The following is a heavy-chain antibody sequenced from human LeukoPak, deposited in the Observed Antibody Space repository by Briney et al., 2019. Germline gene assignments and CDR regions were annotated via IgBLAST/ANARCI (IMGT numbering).Heavy chain of an antibody. J-gene: IGHJ4*02. D-gene: IGHD4-17*01. V-gene: IGHV3-23*01. Sequence: PGGSLRLSCAASGFTFSIYGMSWVRQAPGKGLEWVSAISGSGGGTYYADSVKGRFTISRDNSKNTLYLQMNSLRAEDTAVYYCAKIFSEENDYGEYLDFDYWGQGTLVTVSS. CDR3: AKIFSEENDYGEYLDFDY. CDR1: GFTFSIYG. CDR2: ISGSGGGT.